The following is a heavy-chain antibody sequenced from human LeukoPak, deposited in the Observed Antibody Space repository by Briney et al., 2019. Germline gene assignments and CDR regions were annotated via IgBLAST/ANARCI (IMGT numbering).Heavy chain of an antibody. V-gene: IGHV3-7*01. D-gene: IGHD7-27*01. CDR2: IKKDGKEK. Sequence: GGSLRLSCAASGFTFSYYAMRWVRQAPGKGLEWVANIKKDGKEKQYMDSVKGRFTVSRDNAQNLVFLQMDSLRVEDTAIYFCARDPGAPDWGAFDNWGQGTVVTVSS. CDR3: ARDPGAPDWGAFDN. CDR1: GFTFSYYA. J-gene: IGHJ4*02.